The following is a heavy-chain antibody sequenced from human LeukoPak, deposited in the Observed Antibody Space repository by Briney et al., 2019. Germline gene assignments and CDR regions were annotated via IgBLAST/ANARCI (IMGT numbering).Heavy chain of an antibody. CDR2: IGGSNGIT. V-gene: IGHV3-23*01. CDR1: RFTFNSYA. D-gene: IGHD1-14*01. J-gene: IGHJ5*02. CDR3: AKEVTENNWFDP. Sequence: GGSLRLSCAASRFTFNSYAMSWVRQAPGKGLEWVSVIGGSNGITFYVGSVKGRFTISRDNSKNTLYLQMNSLRAEDTAVYYCAKEVTENNWFDPWGQGTLVSVSS.